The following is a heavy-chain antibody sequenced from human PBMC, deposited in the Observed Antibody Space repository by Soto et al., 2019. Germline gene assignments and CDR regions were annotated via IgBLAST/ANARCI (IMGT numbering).Heavy chain of an antibody. D-gene: IGHD2-8*02. CDR2: IYSGGSR. V-gene: IGHV3-53*01. CDR3: TRALPDFETSGHYIDY. CDR1: GFTVSNHY. Sequence: GGSLRLSCSASGFTVSNHYMTWVRQAPGKGLEWVSVIYSGGSRYYADSVKGRFAISRDHSKNTLYLQMNSLTAEDTAVYYCTRALPDFETSGHYIDYWGQGTLVTVSS. J-gene: IGHJ4*02.